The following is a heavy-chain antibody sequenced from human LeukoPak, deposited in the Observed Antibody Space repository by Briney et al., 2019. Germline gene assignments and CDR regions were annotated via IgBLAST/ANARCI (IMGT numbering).Heavy chain of an antibody. CDR3: ARMGHYDSSGYYYERLLDY. J-gene: IGHJ4*02. Sequence: SETLSLTCTVSGGSISSYYWSWIRQPAGKGLEWIGRIYTSGSTNYNPSLKSRVTMSVDTSKNQFSLKLSSVTAADTAVYYCARMGHYDSSGYYYERLLDYWGQGTLVTVSS. D-gene: IGHD3-22*01. CDR2: IYTSGST. V-gene: IGHV4-4*07. CDR1: GGSISSYY.